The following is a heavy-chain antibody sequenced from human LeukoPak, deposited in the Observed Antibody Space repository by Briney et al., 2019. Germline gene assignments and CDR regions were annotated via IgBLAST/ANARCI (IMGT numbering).Heavy chain of an antibody. CDR1: GYTFTSYA. CDR2: ISAYNGNT. Sequence: ASVKVSCKASGYTFTSYAMNWVRQAPGQGLEWMGWISAYNGNTNYAQKLQGRVTMTTDTSTSTAYMELRSLRSDDTAVYYCARSDPGGFGEYDDIWGQGTMVTVSS. V-gene: IGHV1-18*01. CDR3: ARSDPGGFGEYDDI. D-gene: IGHD3-10*01. J-gene: IGHJ3*02.